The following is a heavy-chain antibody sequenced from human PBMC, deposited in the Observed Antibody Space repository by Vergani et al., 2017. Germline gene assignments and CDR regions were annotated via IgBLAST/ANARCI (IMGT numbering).Heavy chain of an antibody. CDR3: EKEMARGCSGGSCSTYVYYGMDV. Sequence: VQLVESGGGVVQPGRSLRLSCAASGFTFSSYAMHWVRQAPGKGLEWVSGISWHSGSIGYADSVKGRFTISRDNAKNSLYLQMNSLGAEDTALYYCEKEMARGCSGGSCSTYVYYGMDVWGQGTTVTVSS. V-gene: IGHV3-9*01. CDR2: ISWHSGSI. J-gene: IGHJ6*02. CDR1: GFTFSSYA. D-gene: IGHD2-15*01.